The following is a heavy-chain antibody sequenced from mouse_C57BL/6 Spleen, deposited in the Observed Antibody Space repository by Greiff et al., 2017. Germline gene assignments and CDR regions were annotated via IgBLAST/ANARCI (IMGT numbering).Heavy chain of an antibody. CDR2: IHPNSGST. CDR1: GYTFTSYW. V-gene: IGHV1-64*01. CDR3: ARSNSKELYFDV. Sequence: QVQLQQSGAELVKPGASVKLSCKASGYTFTSYWMHWVKQRPGQGLEWIGMIHPNSGSTNYNEKFKSKATLTVDKSSSTAYMQLSSLTSEDSAVYYCARSNSKELYFDVWGTGTTVTVSS. D-gene: IGHD2-5*01. J-gene: IGHJ1*03.